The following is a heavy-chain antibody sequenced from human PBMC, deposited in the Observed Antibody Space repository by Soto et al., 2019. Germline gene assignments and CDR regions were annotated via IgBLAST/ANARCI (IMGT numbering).Heavy chain of an antibody. D-gene: IGHD5-12*01. V-gene: IGHV3-72*01. CDR1: GFTFSDHF. Sequence: EVQLVESGGGLVQPGGSLRLSCAASGFTFSDHFMDWVRQAPGKGLEWVGRTRNKANSYTTEYAASVKGRFTISRDDSKNSLYLQMNSLKTEDTAVYYCARGDGYNGGYWGQGTLVTVSS. CDR2: TRNKANSYTT. CDR3: ARGDGYNGGY. J-gene: IGHJ4*02.